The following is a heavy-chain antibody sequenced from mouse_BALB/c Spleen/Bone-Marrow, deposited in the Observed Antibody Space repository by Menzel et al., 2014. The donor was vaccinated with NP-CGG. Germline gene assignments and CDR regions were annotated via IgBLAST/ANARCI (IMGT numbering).Heavy chain of an antibody. CDR3: ARDRNNDTNWYFDV. D-gene: IGHD2-12*01. V-gene: IGHV7-3*02. CDR1: GFTFTDYY. Sequence: DVMLVESGGGLVQPGGSLRLSCATSGFTFTDYYMSWVRQPPGKALEWLGFIRNKAKGYTTEYIPSVKGRFTISRDNSQSILYPQMNTLRAEDSATYYCARDRNNDTNWYFDVWGAGTTVTVSS. J-gene: IGHJ1*01. CDR2: IRNKAKGYTT.